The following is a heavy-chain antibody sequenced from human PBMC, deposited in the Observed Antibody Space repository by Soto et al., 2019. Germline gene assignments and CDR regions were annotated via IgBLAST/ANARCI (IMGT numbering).Heavy chain of an antibody. CDR1: GGSITSGDYY. CDR2: IYYSGNP. D-gene: IGHD2-21*01. V-gene: IGHV4-31*03. Sequence: SETLSLTCTVSGGSITSGDYYWSWLRQHPGKGLEWVAFIYYSGNPRYNPSLKGRASISEDTSTNQFSLRLNSATAADTAVYYCAGWAIGGDFDIWGQGTMVTVSS. CDR3: AGWAIGGDFDI. J-gene: IGHJ3*02.